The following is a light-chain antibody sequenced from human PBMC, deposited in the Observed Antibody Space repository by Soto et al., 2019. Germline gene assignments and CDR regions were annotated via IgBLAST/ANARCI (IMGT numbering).Light chain of an antibody. Sequence: IQLTQSPSSLAASLGDRVTITCRASQGISSYLAWYQQKPGKAPKLLIYAASTLQSGVPSRFSGSGSGTDFTLTISSLQPEDFATYYCQQLNSYSCTFGQGTRLEIK. CDR2: AAS. CDR3: QQLNSYSCT. J-gene: IGKJ5*01. CDR1: QGISSY. V-gene: IGKV1-9*01.